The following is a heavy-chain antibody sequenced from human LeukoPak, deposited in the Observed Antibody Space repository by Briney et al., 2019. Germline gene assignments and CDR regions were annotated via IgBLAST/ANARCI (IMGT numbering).Heavy chain of an antibody. CDR1: GFTFSSYA. CDR3: ARDRMAGSYYYGMDV. D-gene: IGHD6-19*01. J-gene: IGHJ6*02. CDR2: ISGSGGST. V-gene: IGHV3-23*01. Sequence: QTGGSLRLSCAASGFTFSSYAMSWVRQAPGKGLEWVSAISGSGGSTYYADSVKGRFTISRDNAKNSLYLQMNSLRAEDTAVYYCARDRMAGSYYYGMDVWGQGTTVTVSS.